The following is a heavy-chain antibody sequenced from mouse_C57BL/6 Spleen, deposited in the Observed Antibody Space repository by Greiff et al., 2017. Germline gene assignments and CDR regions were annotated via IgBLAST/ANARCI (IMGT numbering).Heavy chain of an antibody. CDR2: IDPETGGT. V-gene: IGHV1-15*01. J-gene: IGHJ2*01. D-gene: IGHD2-3*01. CDR3: TKSYDGYYYFDY. Sequence: QVQLQQSGAELVRPGASVTLSCKASGYTFTDYEMHWVKQTPVHGLEWIGAIDPETGGTAYNQKFKGKAILTADNSSSTAYMELRSLTSEDSAVYYCTKSYDGYYYFDYWGQGTTLTVSS. CDR1: GYTFTDYE.